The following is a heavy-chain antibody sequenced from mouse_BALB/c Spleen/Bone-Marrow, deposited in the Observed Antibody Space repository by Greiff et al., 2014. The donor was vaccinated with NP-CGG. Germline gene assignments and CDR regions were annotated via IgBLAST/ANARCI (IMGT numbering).Heavy chain of an antibody. CDR3: ARGYGSSSYDTDY. V-gene: IGHV1-63*02. Sequence: VKLVESGAELVRPGTSVKMSCKAAGYTFTNYWIGWVKQRPGHGLEWIGDIYPGGGYTNYNKKFKGKATLTADTSSSTAYMQLSSLTSEDSAIYYCARGYGSSSYDTDYWGQGTSVTVSS. J-gene: IGHJ4*01. CDR2: IYPGGGYT. CDR1: GYTFTNYW. D-gene: IGHD1-1*01.